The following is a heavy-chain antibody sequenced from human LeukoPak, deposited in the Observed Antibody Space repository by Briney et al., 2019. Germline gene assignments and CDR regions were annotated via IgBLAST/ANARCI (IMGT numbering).Heavy chain of an antibody. V-gene: IGHV4-34*01. CDR1: GGSFSGYY. CDR3: ARGRYDAFDI. CDR2: INHSGST. J-gene: IGHJ3*02. Sequence: SETLSLTCAVYGGSFSGYYWSWIRRPPGKGLEWIGEINHSGSTNYNPSLKSRVTISVDTSKNQFSLKLSSVTAADTAVYYCARGRYDAFDIWGQGTMVTVSS.